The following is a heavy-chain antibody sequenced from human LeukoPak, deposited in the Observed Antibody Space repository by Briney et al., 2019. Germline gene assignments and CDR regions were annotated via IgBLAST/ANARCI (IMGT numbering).Heavy chain of an antibody. CDR1: GFAFISFT. CDR3: AKDHGVAVTGMFY. D-gene: IGHD6-19*01. Sequence: GGSLRLSCAASGFAFISFTMSWVRQTPGKGLEWVASISGTGDNAYYADSVKGRFTISRDNSRNTLYLQMNSLGAEDTAVYYCAKDHGVAVTGMFYWGQGTLVTVSS. J-gene: IGHJ4*02. CDR2: ISGTGDNA. V-gene: IGHV3-23*01.